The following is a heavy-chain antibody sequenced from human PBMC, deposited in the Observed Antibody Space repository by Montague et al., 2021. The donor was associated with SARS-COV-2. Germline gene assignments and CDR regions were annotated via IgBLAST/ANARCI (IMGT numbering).Heavy chain of an antibody. CDR1: GGSISSSSYY. CDR3: ARAVIYGGYAFAYFDF. V-gene: IGHV4-61*02. J-gene: IGHJ4*02. D-gene: IGHD5-12*01. Sequence: TLSLTCTVSGGSISSSSYYWSWIRQPAGKGLEWIGRVYTTGSTNYXXXLKSRVTISGDTSRNQFSLRLTSVTAADTAMYYCARAVIYGGYAFAYFDFWGQGVLVTVSS. CDR2: VYTTGST.